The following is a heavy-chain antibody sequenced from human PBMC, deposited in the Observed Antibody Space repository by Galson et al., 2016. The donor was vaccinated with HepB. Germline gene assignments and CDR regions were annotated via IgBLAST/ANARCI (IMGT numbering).Heavy chain of an antibody. V-gene: IGHV1-69*13. D-gene: IGHD5-18*01. Sequence: SVKVSCKASGGTFSSHGFSWVRQAPGQGLEWMGGIIPLIGTTNFAQKFQGRVTITADESTSIAYMELSSLRSDDTAVYFCARGPGSTYGYSYYFCRMDDWGQGSPVIVSS. CDR1: GGTFSSHG. CDR3: ARGPGSTYGYSYYFCRMDD. CDR2: IIPLIGTT. J-gene: IGHJ6*02.